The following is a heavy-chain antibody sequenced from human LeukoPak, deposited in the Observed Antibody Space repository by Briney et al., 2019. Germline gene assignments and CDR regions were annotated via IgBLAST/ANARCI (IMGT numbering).Heavy chain of an antibody. J-gene: IGHJ4*02. CDR2: IYYSGST. D-gene: IGHD6-19*01. CDR3: AIHTSGWYPYFDY. Sequence: SETLSLTCTVSGGSISSYYWSWVRQPPGKGLEWIGYIYYSGSTNYNPSLKSRVTISVDTSKNQFSLKLSSVTAADTAVHYCAIHTSGWYPYFDYWGQGTLVTVSS. CDR1: GGSISSYY. V-gene: IGHV4-59*01.